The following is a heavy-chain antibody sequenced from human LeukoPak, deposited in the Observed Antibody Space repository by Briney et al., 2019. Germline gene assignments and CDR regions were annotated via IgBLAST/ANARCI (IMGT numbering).Heavy chain of an antibody. J-gene: IGHJ5*02. V-gene: IGHV5-51*01. D-gene: IGHD3-10*01. CDR3: ARHAYYGSGSYDNWFDP. CDR2: IYPGDSDT. Sequence: GESLKISCKGSGYSLTSYWIGWVRQMPGKGLGWMGIIYPGDSDTRYSPSFQGQVTISADKSISTAYLQWSSLKASDTAMYYCARHAYYGSGSYDNWFDPWGQGTLVTVSS. CDR1: GYSLTSYW.